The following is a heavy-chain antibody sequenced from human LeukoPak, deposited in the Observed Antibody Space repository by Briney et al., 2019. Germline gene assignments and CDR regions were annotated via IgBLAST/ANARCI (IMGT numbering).Heavy chain of an antibody. D-gene: IGHD2-15*01. V-gene: IGHV4-59*12. CDR1: GGSISSYY. J-gene: IGHJ5*02. CDR2: IYYSGST. Sequence: SETLSLTCTVSGGSISSYYWSWIRQPPGKGLKWIGYIYYSGSTNYNPSLKSRVTISVDTSKNQFSLKLSSVTAADTAVYYCARDGGIATDNWFDPWGQGTLVTVSS. CDR3: ARDGGIATDNWFDP.